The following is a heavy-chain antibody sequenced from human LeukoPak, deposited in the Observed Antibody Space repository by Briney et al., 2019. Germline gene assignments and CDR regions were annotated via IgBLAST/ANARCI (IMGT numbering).Heavy chain of an antibody. V-gene: IGHV3-48*03. D-gene: IGHD3-10*01. CDR1: GFTFSSYE. J-gene: IGHJ4*02. Sequence: GGSLRLSCAASGFTFSSYEMNWVRQAPGKGLEWVSYISSSSSTIYYADSVKGRLTISRDNAKNSLYLQMNSLRAEDTAVYYCARGVNTLLLWFGEFDYWGQGTLVTVSS. CDR3: ARGVNTLLLWFGEFDY. CDR2: ISSSSSTI.